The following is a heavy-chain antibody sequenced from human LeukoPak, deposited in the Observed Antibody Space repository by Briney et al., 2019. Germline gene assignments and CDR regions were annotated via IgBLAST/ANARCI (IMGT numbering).Heavy chain of an antibody. CDR1: GYTLTELS. Sequence: APVKVSCKVSGYTLTELSMHWVRQAPGKGLEWMGGFDPEDGETIYAQKFQGRVTMTEDTSTDTAYMELSSLRSEDTAVYYCATDSAVYPRAHNWFDPWGQGTLVTVSS. J-gene: IGHJ5*02. CDR2: FDPEDGET. V-gene: IGHV1-24*01. D-gene: IGHD3-16*02. CDR3: ATDSAVYPRAHNWFDP.